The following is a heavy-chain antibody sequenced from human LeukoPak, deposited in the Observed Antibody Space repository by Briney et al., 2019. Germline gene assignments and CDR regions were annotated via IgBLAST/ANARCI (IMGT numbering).Heavy chain of an antibody. CDR3: TRAVRLSGDAFDI. J-gene: IGHJ3*02. CDR2: IRTKAYGETT. Sequence: GGSLRHSCTASGFTFGDYPMSWFRQAPGKGLEWLSYIRTKAYGETTEYAASVTGRFTISRDDSNSIAYLQMNSLKAEDTAFYYCTRAVRLSGDAFDIWGQGTMVTVSS. CDR1: GFTFGDYP. V-gene: IGHV3-49*03. D-gene: IGHD3-10*01.